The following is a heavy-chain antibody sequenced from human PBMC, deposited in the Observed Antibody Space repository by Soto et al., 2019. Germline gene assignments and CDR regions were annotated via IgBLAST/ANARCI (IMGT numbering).Heavy chain of an antibody. V-gene: IGHV1-69*12. CDR3: AGDPSGGVPAAVRWFDP. CDR2: IIPIFGTA. Sequence: QVQLVQSGAEVKKPGSSVKVSCKASGGTFSSYAISWVRQAPGQGLEWMGGIIPIFGTANYAQKFQGRVTITADESTSKAYMELSSLGSEDTAVYYCAGDPSGGVPAAVRWFDPWGQGTLVTVSS. CDR1: GGTFSSYA. J-gene: IGHJ5*02. D-gene: IGHD2-2*01.